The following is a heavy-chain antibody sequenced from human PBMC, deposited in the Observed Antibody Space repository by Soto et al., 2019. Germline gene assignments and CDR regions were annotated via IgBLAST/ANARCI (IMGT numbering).Heavy chain of an antibody. CDR3: AKDRRSGWYRDAFDI. Sequence: PGGSLRLSCAASGFTFDDYAMHWVRQAPGKGLEWVSGISWNSGSIGYADSVKGRFTISRDNAKNSLYLQMNSLRAEDTALYYCAKDRRSGWYRDAFDIWGQGTMVTVSS. J-gene: IGHJ3*02. CDR1: GFTFDDYA. D-gene: IGHD6-19*01. CDR2: ISWNSGSI. V-gene: IGHV3-9*01.